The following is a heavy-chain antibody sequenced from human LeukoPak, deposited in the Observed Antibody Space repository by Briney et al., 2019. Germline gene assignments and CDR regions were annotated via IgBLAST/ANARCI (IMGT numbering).Heavy chain of an antibody. Sequence: GGSLRLSRAASGFTFSTYWMHWVRQAPGKGLVWVSRINTDGSSTSYADSVKGRFTISRDNAKNTLYLQMNSLRAEDTAVYYCARGGESRAVAVTGIGYWGQGTLVTVSS. CDR2: INTDGSST. CDR3: ARGGESRAVAVTGIGY. V-gene: IGHV3-74*01. D-gene: IGHD6-19*01. CDR1: GFTFSTYW. J-gene: IGHJ4*02.